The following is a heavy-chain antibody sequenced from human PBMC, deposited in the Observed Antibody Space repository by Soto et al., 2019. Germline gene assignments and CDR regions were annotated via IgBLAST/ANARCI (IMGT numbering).Heavy chain of an antibody. Sequence: GGSLRLSCAGSGFTFSDYYMSWIRQAPGKGLEWVSYISSSGDIIYYADSVKGRFTISRDNAKNSLYLQMNSLRAEDTAVYYCARDLGYYASDGYFDYWGQGTLVTVSS. CDR3: ARDLGYYASDGYFDY. D-gene: IGHD3-22*01. CDR1: GFTFSDYY. V-gene: IGHV3-11*01. CDR2: ISSSGDII. J-gene: IGHJ4*02.